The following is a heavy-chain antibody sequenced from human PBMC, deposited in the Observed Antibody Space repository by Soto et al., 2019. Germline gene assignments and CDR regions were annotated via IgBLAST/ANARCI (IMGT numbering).Heavy chain of an antibody. D-gene: IGHD2-8*02. CDR1: GGSFSGYY. Sequence: PSETLSLTCAISGGSFSGYYWSWIRQPPGKGLEWIGEINHDGITNYNPSLKSRVTISLDTSKNQFSLKLTSVTAADTAVYYCARAALLASVNYAFDIWGQGTMVTVSS. CDR2: INHDGIT. J-gene: IGHJ3*02. CDR3: ARAALLASVNYAFDI. V-gene: IGHV4-34*01.